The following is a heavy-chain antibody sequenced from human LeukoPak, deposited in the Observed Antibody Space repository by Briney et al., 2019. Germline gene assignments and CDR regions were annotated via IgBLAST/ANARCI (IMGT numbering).Heavy chain of an antibody. J-gene: IGHJ6*03. CDR2: IYYSGST. CDR1: GGSISSYY. Sequence: SETLSLTCTVSGGSISSYYWSWIRQPPGKGLEWIGYIYYSGSTNYNPSLKSRVTISVDTSKNQFSLKLSSVTAADTAVYYCARAHAGYDFWSGYYGDYYYYMDVWGKGTTVTVSS. D-gene: IGHD3-3*01. V-gene: IGHV4-59*01. CDR3: ARAHAGYDFWSGYYGDYYYYMDV.